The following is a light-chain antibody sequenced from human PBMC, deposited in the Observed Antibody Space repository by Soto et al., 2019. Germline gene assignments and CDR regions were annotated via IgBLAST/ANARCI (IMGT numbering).Light chain of an antibody. CDR2: DAS. CDR1: QSVSIY. CDR3: QQRSDWPIT. Sequence: EIVLTQSPATLSLSPGERATLSCRASQSVSIYLVWYQQKPGQAPRLLIYDASNRATGIPARFSGSGSGTDFTLTISSLEPEDFAVYYCQQRSDWPITFGQGTRLEIK. J-gene: IGKJ5*01. V-gene: IGKV3-11*01.